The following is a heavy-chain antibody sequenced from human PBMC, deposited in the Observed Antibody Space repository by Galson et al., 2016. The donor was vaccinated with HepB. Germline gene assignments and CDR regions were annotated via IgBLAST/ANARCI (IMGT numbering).Heavy chain of an antibody. V-gene: IGHV4-61*02. D-gene: IGHD4-17*01. CDR2: IYISGTTNHNPSLSGST. J-gene: IGHJ4*02. CDR3: ARDHSATVNARYDFDF. Sequence: TLSLTCAVSGASITGSDYYWSWIRQPAGKGLEWIGRIYISGTTNHNPSLSGSTNYNPPLKRRVTISADTSKNQFSLSLTSVTAADTALYYCARDHSATVNARYDFDFWGQGTLVTVSS. CDR1: GASITGSDYY.